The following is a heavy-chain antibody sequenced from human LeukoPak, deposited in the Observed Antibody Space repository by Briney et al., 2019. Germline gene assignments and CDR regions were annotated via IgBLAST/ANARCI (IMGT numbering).Heavy chain of an antibody. CDR1: GFIFSNYG. CDR3: AKAPPGYSGNALPAN. D-gene: IGHD5-12*01. CDR2: ISASGSAT. J-gene: IGHJ4*02. V-gene: IGHV3-23*01. Sequence: PGGSLRLSCAASGFIFSNYGMNWVRQAPGKGLEWVAAISASGSATSYADSVRGRFTISRDNSKSTTYLQMNSLRAEDTAVFYCAKAPPGYSGNALPANWGQGTLVTVSS.